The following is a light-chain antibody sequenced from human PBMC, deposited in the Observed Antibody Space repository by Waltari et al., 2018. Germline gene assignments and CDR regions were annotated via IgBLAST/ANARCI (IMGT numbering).Light chain of an antibody. J-gene: IGKJ1*01. CDR2: GAS. Sequence: ELLLTQSPVPLSLSPGQSAPLSCRASQRVCSKYLAWYQQRPGQAPRLLIYGASSRATGIPDRFSGSGSGTDFTLSISRLEPEDFAVYYCQHYVRTWAFGQGTKVEIK. CDR3: QHYVRTWA. CDR1: QRVCSKY. V-gene: IGKV3-20*01.